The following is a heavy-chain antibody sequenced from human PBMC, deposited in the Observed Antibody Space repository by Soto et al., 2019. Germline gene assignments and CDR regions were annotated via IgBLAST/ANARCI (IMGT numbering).Heavy chain of an antibody. J-gene: IGHJ4*02. CDR2: MWSDGSNE. Sequence: WWSLRLSCSASVFLFNNFGMHWVRQAPGKGLEWVAVMWSDGSNEYYADSVKGRFSVSRDNSKNMLFLQMNSLTVDDTAVYYCARDESGTGWTTHFDHWGQGTLVTVSS. CDR1: VFLFNNFG. D-gene: IGHD2-8*02. CDR3: ARDESGTGWTTHFDH. V-gene: IGHV3-33*01.